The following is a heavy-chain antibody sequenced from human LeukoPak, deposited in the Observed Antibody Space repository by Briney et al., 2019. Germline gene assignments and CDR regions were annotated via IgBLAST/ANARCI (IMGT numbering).Heavy chain of an antibody. CDR2: INPNSGGT. Sequence: GASVKVSCKASGYTFTSYGISWVRQAPGQGLEWMGWINPNSGGTNYAQKFQGRVTMTRDTSISTAYMELSRLRSDDTAVYYCARDSRIAAAGSWYYYWGQGTLVTVSS. V-gene: IGHV1-2*02. D-gene: IGHD6-13*01. CDR1: GYTFTSYG. CDR3: ARDSRIAAAGSWYYY. J-gene: IGHJ4*02.